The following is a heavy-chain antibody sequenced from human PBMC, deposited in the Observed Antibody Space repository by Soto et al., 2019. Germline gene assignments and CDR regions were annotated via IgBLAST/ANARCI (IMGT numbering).Heavy chain of an antibody. V-gene: IGHV3-30*18. CDR1: GFTFSSYG. CDR3: AKDIQIEKHNYYYYYMDV. J-gene: IGHJ6*03. D-gene: IGHD5-18*01. CDR2: ISSDGRNK. Sequence: GGSLRLSCAALGFTFSSYGMHWVRQAPGKGLEWVAVISSDGRNKYYADSVKGRFTISRDNSKTTVYLQMNSLRAEDTAVYYCAKDIQIEKHNYYYYYMDVWGKGTTVTVSS.